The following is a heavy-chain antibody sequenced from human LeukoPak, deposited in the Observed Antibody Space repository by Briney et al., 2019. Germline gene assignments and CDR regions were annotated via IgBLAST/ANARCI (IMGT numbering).Heavy chain of an antibody. J-gene: IGHJ3*02. Sequence: PGGSLRLSCAASGFTFSSYAMHWVRQAPGKGLEWVAVISYDGSNKYYADSVKGRFTISRDNSKNTLYLQMNSLRAEDTAVYYCARDMYSYGDLNDAFDIWGQGTMVTVSS. CDR3: ARDMYSYGDLNDAFDI. CDR2: ISYDGSNK. D-gene: IGHD5-18*01. V-gene: IGHV3-30*04. CDR1: GFTFSSYA.